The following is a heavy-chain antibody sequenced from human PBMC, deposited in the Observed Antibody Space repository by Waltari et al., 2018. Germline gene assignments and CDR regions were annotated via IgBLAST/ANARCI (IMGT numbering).Heavy chain of an antibody. Sequence: EVQLVESGGGLVQPGGSLRLSCAASGFTFSSYWMHWVRQAPGKGLVGVSRINSDGSSTSYADSVKGRFTISRDNAKNTLYLQMNSLRAEDTAVYYCAVIEMATTFDAFDIWGQGTMVTVSS. CDR2: INSDGSST. J-gene: IGHJ3*02. CDR1: GFTFSSYW. D-gene: IGHD5-12*01. V-gene: IGHV3-74*01. CDR3: AVIEMATTFDAFDI.